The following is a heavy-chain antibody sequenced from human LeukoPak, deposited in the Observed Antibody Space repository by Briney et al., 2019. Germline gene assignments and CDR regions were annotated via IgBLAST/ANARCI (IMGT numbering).Heavy chain of an antibody. D-gene: IGHD3-3*01. CDR1: GFTFSTYG. V-gene: IGHV3-30*03. CDR3: ARDQRNYDFWSGYRTKYYYYGMDV. CDR2: ISYDGTNK. J-gene: IGHJ6*02. Sequence: GRSLRLSCAASGFTFSTYGMHWVRQAPGKGLEWVAVISYDGTNKYYTDSVKGRFTISRDNSKNTLYLQMNSLRPEDTAVYYCARDQRNYDFWSGYRTKYYYYGMDVWGQGTTVTVSS.